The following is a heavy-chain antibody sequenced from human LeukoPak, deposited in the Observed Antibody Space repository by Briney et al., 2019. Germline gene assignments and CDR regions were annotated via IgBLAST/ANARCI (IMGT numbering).Heavy chain of an antibody. CDR2: INPNSGGT. CDR1: GYTFTSYA. Sequence: ASVKVSCKASGYTFTSYAIIWVRQAPGQGLEWMGWINPNSGGTNYAQKFQGWVTMTRDTSISTAYMELSRLRSDDTAVYYCARATLSKLDYWGQGTLVTVSS. CDR3: ARATLSKLDY. D-gene: IGHD3-16*02. J-gene: IGHJ4*02. V-gene: IGHV1-2*04.